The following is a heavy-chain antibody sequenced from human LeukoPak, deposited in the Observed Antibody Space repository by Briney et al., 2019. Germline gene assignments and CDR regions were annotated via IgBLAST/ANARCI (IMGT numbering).Heavy chain of an antibody. J-gene: IGHJ4*02. CDR1: GRSFSGYY. V-gene: IGHV4-34*01. D-gene: IGHD6-6*01. CDR3: SIAARGVDY. Sequence: PSETLSLTCAVYGRSFSGYYWSWIRQPPGKGLEWIGEINHSGSTNYNPSLKSRVTISVDTSKNQFSLKLSSVTAADTAVYYCSIAARGVDYWGQGTLVTVSS. CDR2: INHSGST.